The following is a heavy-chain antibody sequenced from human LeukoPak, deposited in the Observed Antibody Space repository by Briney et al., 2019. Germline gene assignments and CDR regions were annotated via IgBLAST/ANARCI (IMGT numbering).Heavy chain of an antibody. CDR1: GYTFTTSW. Sequence: GESLKISCQGFGYTFTTSWIGWVRQLPGKGLEWMAIIYAGNSDAKYSPSFQGQVSISTDRSISTAYLHRSSLKASDTAKYYCAIINHPDGRVYWGQGTLVTVSS. J-gene: IGHJ4*02. CDR2: IYAGNSDA. CDR3: AIINHPDGRVY. V-gene: IGHV5-51*01. D-gene: IGHD5-24*01.